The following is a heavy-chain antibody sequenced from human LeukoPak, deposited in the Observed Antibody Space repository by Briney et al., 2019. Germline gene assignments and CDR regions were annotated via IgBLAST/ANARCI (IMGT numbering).Heavy chain of an antibody. J-gene: IGHJ6*02. CDR1: GGTFSSYA. CDR2: IIPIFGTA. V-gene: IGHV1-69*05. CDR3: ARTVELLWFGELLWYDDYYGMDV. Sequence: ASVKVSCKASGGTFSSYAISWVRQAPGQGLEWMGGIIPIFGTANYAQKFQGRVTITTDESTSTAYMELSSLRSEDTAVYYCARTVELLWFGELLWYDDYYGMDVWGQGTTVTVSS. D-gene: IGHD3-10*01.